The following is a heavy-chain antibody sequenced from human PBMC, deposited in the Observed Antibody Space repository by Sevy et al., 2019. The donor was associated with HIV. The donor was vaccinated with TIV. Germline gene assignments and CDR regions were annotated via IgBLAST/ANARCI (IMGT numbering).Heavy chain of an antibody. CDR2: IWFDGSNT. Sequence: GGCLRLSCAASGFTFSAFGMHWVRQAPGKGLEWVAVIWFDGSNTYYSDSVKGRFTISRDIAKNTLHLQMNSLRAEDTAVYYCARDLEFYDYGDYGPAFMPDFWGHGTLVTVSS. CDR1: GFTFSAFG. D-gene: IGHD4-17*01. V-gene: IGHV3-33*01. CDR3: ARDLEFYDYGDYGPAFMPDF. J-gene: IGHJ4*01.